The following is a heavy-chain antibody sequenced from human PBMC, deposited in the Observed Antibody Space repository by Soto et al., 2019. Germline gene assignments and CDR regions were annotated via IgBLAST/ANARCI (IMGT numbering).Heavy chain of an antibody. CDR3: ARGQRFSDWFDP. CDR2: IYSSGNT. D-gene: IGHD3-3*01. Sequence: PSETLSLTCIVSGGTISGYYCTWSRQPAGKGLEWIGRIYSSGNTKYNPSLQSRVTMSLDTSNNQFSLRLTSVTAADTAVYYCARGQRFSDWFDPWGQGTLVTVSS. CDR1: GGTISGYY. V-gene: IGHV4-4*07. J-gene: IGHJ5*02.